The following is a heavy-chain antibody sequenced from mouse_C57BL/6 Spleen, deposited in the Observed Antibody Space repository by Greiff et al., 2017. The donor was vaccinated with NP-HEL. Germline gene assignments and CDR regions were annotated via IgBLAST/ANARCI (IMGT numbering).Heavy chain of an antibody. V-gene: IGHV1-80*01. CDR2: IYPGDGDT. J-gene: IGHJ1*03. CDR1: GYAFSSYW. D-gene: IGHD2-4*01. CDR3: ASERRLRRYFDV. Sequence: QVQLQQSGAELVKPGASVKISCKASGYAFSSYWMNWVKQRPGKGLEWIGQIYPGDGDTNYNGKFKGKATLTADKSSSTAYMQLSSLTSEDSAVYFCASERRLRRYFDVWGTGTTVTVSS.